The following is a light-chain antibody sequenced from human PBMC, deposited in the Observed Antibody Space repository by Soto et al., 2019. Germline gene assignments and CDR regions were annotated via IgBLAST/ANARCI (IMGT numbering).Light chain of an antibody. V-gene: IGKV1-39*01. CDR1: HTFSSF. J-gene: IGKJ1*01. CDR2: ATS. CDR3: IQDFISPLT. Sequence: DLQMTQSPSSLSASVGDRVTITCRASHTFSSFLNWYQQKPGKAPKLLISATSTLQSGVPSRFSGRGSGTNFTLTISSLQPEDFATYYCIQDFISPLTVGQGTKVEL.